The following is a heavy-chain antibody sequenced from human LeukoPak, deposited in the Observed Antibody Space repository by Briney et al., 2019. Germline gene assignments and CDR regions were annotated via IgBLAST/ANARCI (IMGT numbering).Heavy chain of an antibody. V-gene: IGHV1-2*02. CDR1: GYTFTGYY. CDR3: AREAGVVVMTADDAFDI. J-gene: IGHJ3*02. Sequence: GASVKVSCKASGYTFTGYYMHWVRQAPGQGLEWMGWINPNSGGTNYAQKFQGRVTMTRDTSISTAYMELSRLRSDDTAVYYCAREAGVVVMTADDAFDIWGQGTMVTVSS. CDR2: INPNSGGT. D-gene: IGHD2-21*02.